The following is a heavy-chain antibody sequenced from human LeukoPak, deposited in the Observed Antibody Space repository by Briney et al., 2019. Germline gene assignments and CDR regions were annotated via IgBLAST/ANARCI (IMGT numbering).Heavy chain of an antibody. CDR3: ARGGYDFWSGYYPNNWFDP. CDR2: ISYDGSDK. V-gene: IGHV3-30*01. CDR1: GFTFSSYA. D-gene: IGHD3-3*01. J-gene: IGHJ5*02. Sequence: GGSLRLSCAASGFTFSSYAMHWVHQAPGKGLEWVAVISYDGSDKYYADSVKGRFTISRDNSKNTLYLQMNSLRAEDTAVYYCARGGYDFWSGYYPNNWFDPWGQGTLVTVSS.